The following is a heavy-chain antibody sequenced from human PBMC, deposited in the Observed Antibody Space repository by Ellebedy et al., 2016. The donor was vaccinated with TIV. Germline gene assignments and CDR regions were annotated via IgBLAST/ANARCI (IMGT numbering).Heavy chain of an antibody. J-gene: IGHJ5*02. D-gene: IGHD2-2*01. CDR3: ARSPVPAARGVGWFDP. Sequence: MPSETLSLTCGVYGGSFSGNFWTWIRQPPGKGLEWLGEINHAGSTNFNPSLKSRVTLSVDPSQNHFSLKVTSVTDADTAIYYCARSPVPAARGVGWFDPWGQGTLVTVSS. CDR1: GGSFSGNF. V-gene: IGHV4-34*01. CDR2: INHAGST.